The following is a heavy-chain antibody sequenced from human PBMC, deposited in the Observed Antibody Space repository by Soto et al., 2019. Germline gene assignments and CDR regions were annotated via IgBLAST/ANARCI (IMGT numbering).Heavy chain of an antibody. Sequence: QVQLVQSGAEVKKPGSSVKVSCKASGGTFSSYAISWVRQAPGQGLEWMGGIIPIFGTANYAQKFQGRVTITADKSTSTAYMELSSLRAEDTAVYDCAGARITMIVVVITGGYAFDIWGQGTMVTVSS. D-gene: IGHD3-22*01. CDR1: GGTFSSYA. CDR3: AGARITMIVVVITGGYAFDI. J-gene: IGHJ3*02. CDR2: IIPIFGTA. V-gene: IGHV1-69*06.